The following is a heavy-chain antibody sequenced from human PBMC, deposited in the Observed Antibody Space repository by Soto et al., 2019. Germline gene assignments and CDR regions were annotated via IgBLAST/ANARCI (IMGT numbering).Heavy chain of an antibody. CDR3: ARELGEMRSSSWDWGYYYYMDV. V-gene: IGHV3-66*01. CDR2: IYSGGST. J-gene: IGHJ6*03. CDR1: GFTFSSYA. D-gene: IGHD6-13*01. Sequence: GGSLRLSCAASGFTFSSYAMSWVRQAPGKGLEWVSVIYSGGSTYYADSVKGRFTISRDNSKNTLYLQMNSLRAEDTAVYYCARELGEMRSSSWDWGYYYYMDVWGKGTTVTVSS.